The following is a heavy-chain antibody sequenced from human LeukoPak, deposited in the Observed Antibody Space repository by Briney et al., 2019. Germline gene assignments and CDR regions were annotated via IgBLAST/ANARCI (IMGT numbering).Heavy chain of an antibody. CDR3: ARSSAITGSSWYLPSYNFDY. CDR2: IGTAGDT. J-gene: IGHJ4*02. CDR1: GFTFSSYD. Sequence: GGSLRLSCAASGFTFSSYDMHWVRQATGKGLEWVSAIGTAGDTYYPGSVKGRFTISRDNSKNTLYLQMNSLRAEDTAVYYCARSSAITGSSWYLPSYNFDYWGQGTLVTVSS. D-gene: IGHD6-13*01. V-gene: IGHV3-13*01.